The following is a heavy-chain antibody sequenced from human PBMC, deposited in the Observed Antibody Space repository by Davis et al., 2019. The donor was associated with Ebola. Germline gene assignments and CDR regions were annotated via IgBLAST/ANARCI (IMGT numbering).Heavy chain of an antibody. J-gene: IGHJ4*02. CDR3: ARDRLGAMAD. Sequence: ASVKVSCKASGYTFVECFIHWVRLAPGQGLEWMGRIDSRSGDTNYAQKFQGRVTMTRDTSITTVYMDLRSLNSDDTAVYYCARDRLGAMADWGQGTLVTVSS. D-gene: IGHD3-16*01. CDR1: GYTFVECF. V-gene: IGHV1-2*06. CDR2: IDSRSGDT.